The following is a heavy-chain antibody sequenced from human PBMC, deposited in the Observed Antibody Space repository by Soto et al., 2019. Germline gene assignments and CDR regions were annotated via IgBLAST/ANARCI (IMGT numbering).Heavy chain of an antibody. CDR1: GFTFSGSA. V-gene: IGHV3-73*01. D-gene: IGHD3-22*01. J-gene: IGHJ6*02. CDR3: TREDYYDNAAWGMDV. Sequence: GSLRLSCAASGFTFSGSAMHWVRQASGKGLEWVGRIRSKANSYATACAASVKGRFTISRDDSKNTAYLQMNSLKTEDTAVYYCTREDYYDNAAWGMDVWGQGTTVTVSS. CDR2: IRSKANSYAT.